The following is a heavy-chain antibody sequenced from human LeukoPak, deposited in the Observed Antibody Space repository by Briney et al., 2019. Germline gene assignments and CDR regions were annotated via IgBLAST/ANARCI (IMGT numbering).Heavy chain of an antibody. V-gene: IGHV4-59*01. Sequence: SETRSLTWTVAGGSISSYYWSWVRQPPGRGRGWIGYIYYSGSTNYNRSLKSRVTISVDTSKNQFSLKLSSVTPTATAVYYCARSRLAGSRDYYYYYMDVWGKGTTVTISS. CDR1: GGSISSYY. CDR3: ARSRLAGSRDYYYYYMDV. D-gene: IGHD3-10*01. J-gene: IGHJ6*03. CDR2: IYYSGST.